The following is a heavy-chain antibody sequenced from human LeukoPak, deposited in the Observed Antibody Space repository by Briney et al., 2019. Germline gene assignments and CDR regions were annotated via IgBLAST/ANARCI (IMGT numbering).Heavy chain of an antibody. V-gene: IGHV1-69*01. CDR3: ARDSIFGVVKTEN. CDR1: GGTFSSCA. Sequence: SVKVSCRASGGTFSSCAISWVRQAPGQGLEWMGGIIPIFGTANYAQKFQGRVTITADESTSTAYMELSSLRSEDTAVYYCARDSIFGVVKTENWGQGTLVTVSS. D-gene: IGHD3-3*01. J-gene: IGHJ4*02. CDR2: IIPIFGTA.